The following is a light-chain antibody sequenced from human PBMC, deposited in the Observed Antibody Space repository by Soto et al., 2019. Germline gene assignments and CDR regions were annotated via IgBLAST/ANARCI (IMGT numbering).Light chain of an antibody. CDR1: QSVSSNY. J-gene: IGKJ4*01. CDR3: QQYGSSPLT. CDR2: GAS. Sequence: EIVLTQSPGTLSLSPGERATLSCRASQSVSSNYLAWYQQKPGQAPRLLIYGASSRATGVPDRFSGSGSETDFTLTISRLEPEDFAVYSCQQYGSSPLTFGGGTKVEIQ. V-gene: IGKV3-20*01.